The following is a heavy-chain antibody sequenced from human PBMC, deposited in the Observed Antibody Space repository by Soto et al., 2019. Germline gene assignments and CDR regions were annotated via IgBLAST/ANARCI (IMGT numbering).Heavy chain of an antibody. CDR3: ARRRSGWT. V-gene: IGHV1-8*01. CDR2: MNPNSINK. J-gene: IGHJ5*02. D-gene: IGHD6-19*01. CDR1: GYTFTNYD. Sequence: QVQLVQSGAEVKKPGASVKVSCKASGYTFTNYDINWVRQATGQGLEWMGWMNPNSINKAYAQKFQGRVTMTMNTSRSRTYMELSSLRSEDTAVYYCARRRSGWTWGQGTLVTVSS.